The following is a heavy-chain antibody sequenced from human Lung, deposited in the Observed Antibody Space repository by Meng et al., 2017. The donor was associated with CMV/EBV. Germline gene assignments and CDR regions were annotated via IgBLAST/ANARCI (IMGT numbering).Heavy chain of an antibody. J-gene: IGHJ6*02. CDR2: IIPIYGTA. V-gene: IGHV1-69*05. CDR1: GGTFRSYA. CDR3: ARDLRSIPSGYYYYYYYGMDV. Sequence: SVKVSCKASGGTFRSYAINWVRQAPGQGLEWMGGIIPIYGTANYGQKFQGRVTITTDESTSTVYMEMSSLRSEDTAVDYCARDLRSIPSGYYYYYYYGMDVWGQGTTVTVSS. D-gene: IGHD3-3*01.